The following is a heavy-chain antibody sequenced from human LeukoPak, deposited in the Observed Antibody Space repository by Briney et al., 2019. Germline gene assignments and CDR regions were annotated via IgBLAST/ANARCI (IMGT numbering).Heavy chain of an antibody. CDR2: VSGSGGST. V-gene: IGHV3-23*01. D-gene: IGHD5-18*01. J-gene: IGHJ4*02. CDR1: AFTFRPYA. CDR3: AKGAASRGYAYVAN. Sequence: GGSLRLSCAASAFTFRPYAMIWVRQAPGKGLEWVSSVSGSGGSTYYADSVKGRFTISRDNSNNTLYLQMNSLRAEDTAVYYCAKGAASRGYAYVANWGQGTLVTVSS.